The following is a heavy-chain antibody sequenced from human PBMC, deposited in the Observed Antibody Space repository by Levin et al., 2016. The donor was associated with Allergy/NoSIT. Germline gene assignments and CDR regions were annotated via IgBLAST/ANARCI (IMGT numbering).Heavy chain of an antibody. V-gene: IGHV3-20*04. CDR1: GFTFEDYG. J-gene: IGHJ4*02. Sequence: GESLKISCAASGFTFEDYGMSWVRQAPGQGLEWVSGINANGGSTGYADSVKGRFTISRDNSKNTLYLQMNSLRAEDTAVYYCAKSLGASYGSGSYYFGSWHYWGQGTLVTVSS. CDR3: AKSLGASYGSGSYYFGSWHY. D-gene: IGHD3-10*01. CDR2: INANGGST.